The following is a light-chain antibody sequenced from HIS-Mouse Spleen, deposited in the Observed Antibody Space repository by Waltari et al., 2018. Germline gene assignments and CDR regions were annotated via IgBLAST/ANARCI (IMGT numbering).Light chain of an antibody. CDR1: SSDVGCYNL. CDR3: CAYAGSSTLV. CDR2: EGR. J-gene: IGLJ2*01. Sequence: QSALTQPSSVSGSPGQAITISCTGTSSDVGCYNLVSWYQHHHSKAPKHMIYEGRKRPSRGANRYPGSKSGNTASLTISGLEAEDEADYYICAYAGSSTLVFGGETKLTVL. V-gene: IGLV2-23*01.